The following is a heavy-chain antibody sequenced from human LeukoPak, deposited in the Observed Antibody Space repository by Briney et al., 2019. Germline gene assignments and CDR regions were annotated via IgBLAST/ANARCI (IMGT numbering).Heavy chain of an antibody. D-gene: IGHD5-12*01. V-gene: IGHV3-33*01. J-gene: IGHJ2*01. CDR3: AREYNWYFDL. CDR2: IWYDGSNK. Sequence: GGSLRLSCAASGFTFSRYGMHWVRQAPGKGLEWVAVIWYDGSNKYYADSVKGRFTISRDNSKNTLYLQMNSLRAEDTAVYYCAREYNWYFDLWGRGTLVTVSS. CDR1: GFTFSRYG.